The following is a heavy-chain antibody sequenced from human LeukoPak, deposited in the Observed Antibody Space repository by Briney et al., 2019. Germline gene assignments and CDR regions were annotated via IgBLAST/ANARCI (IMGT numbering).Heavy chain of an antibody. J-gene: IGHJ5*02. D-gene: IGHD2-21*02. CDR1: GGSTSSYY. CDR3: ARDRVVVTATNWFDP. V-gene: IGHV4-4*07. Sequence: SETLSLTCTVSGGSTSSYYWSWIRQPAGKGLEWIGRIYTSGSTNYNPSLKSRVTMSVDTSKNQFSLKLSSVTAADTAVYYCARDRVVVTATNWFDPWGQGTLVTVSS. CDR2: IYTSGST.